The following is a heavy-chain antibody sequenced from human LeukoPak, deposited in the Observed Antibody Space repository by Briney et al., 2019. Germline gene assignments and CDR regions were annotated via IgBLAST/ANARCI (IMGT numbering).Heavy chain of an antibody. D-gene: IGHD3-10*01. Sequence: GGSLRLSCAASGFTFSSYGMHWVRQAPGKGLEWVAFILYDGSNKYYADSVKGRFTISRDNSKNTLYLQMNSLRAEDTAVYYCAKDELYYYGSGSYADYWGQGTLVTVSS. V-gene: IGHV3-30*02. CDR2: ILYDGSNK. CDR1: GFTFSSYG. CDR3: AKDELYYYGSGSYADY. J-gene: IGHJ4*02.